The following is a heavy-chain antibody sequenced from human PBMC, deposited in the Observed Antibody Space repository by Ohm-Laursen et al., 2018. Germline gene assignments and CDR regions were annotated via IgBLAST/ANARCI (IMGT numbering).Heavy chain of an antibody. CDR2: IIPIFGTA. CDR3: ARGSGYYYPFDS. Sequence: GSSVKVSCKASGYTFTSYGISWVGQAPGQGLEWMGGIIPIFGTANYAQKFQGRVTITADISTTTAYMELSSLKSEDTAVYYCARGSGYYYPFDSWGQGTLVTVSS. D-gene: IGHD3-22*01. V-gene: IGHV1-69*06. J-gene: IGHJ4*02. CDR1: GYTFTSYG.